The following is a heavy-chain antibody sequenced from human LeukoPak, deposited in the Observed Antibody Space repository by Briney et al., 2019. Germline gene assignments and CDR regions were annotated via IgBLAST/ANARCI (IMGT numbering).Heavy chain of an antibody. J-gene: IGHJ4*02. CDR1: GFTFSSYA. V-gene: IGHV3-7*01. Sequence: GGSLRLSCAASGFTFSSYAMSWVRQAPGKGLEWVANIKQDGSEKYYVDSVKGRFTISRDNAKNSLYLQMNSLRAEDTAVYYCARDGDGFNWGQGTLVTVSS. CDR2: IKQDGSEK. D-gene: IGHD7-27*01. CDR3: ARDGDGFN.